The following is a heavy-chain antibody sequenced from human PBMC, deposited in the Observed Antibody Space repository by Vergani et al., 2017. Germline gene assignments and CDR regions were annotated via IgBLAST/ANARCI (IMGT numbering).Heavy chain of an antibody. V-gene: IGHV4-38-2*01. CDR2: IHHSGDT. D-gene: IGHD3-10*01. Sequence: QVQLQESGPGLVKPSETLTLTCDVSDSSIMTNPYWGWSRQSPGKGLEWIGCIHHSGDTHYNSSLKSRVSISIVSSSKFSLSLTSVTAADTAIYYCAGHRGSGGFFPSSYFYGMDVWGHGTTVTVSS. CDR1: DSSIMTNPY. J-gene: IGHJ6*02. CDR3: AGHRGSGGFFPSSYFYGMDV.